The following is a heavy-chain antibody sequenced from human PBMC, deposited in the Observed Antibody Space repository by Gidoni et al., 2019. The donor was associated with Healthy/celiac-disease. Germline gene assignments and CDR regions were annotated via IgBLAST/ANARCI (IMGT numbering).Heavy chain of an antibody. Sequence: QVQLVESGGGVVQPGRSLRLSCAASGFTFSSSGMHWVRQAPGKGLEWVAVIWYDGSNKYYADSVKGRFTISRDNSKNTLYLQMNSLRAEDTAVYYCARDYGYCSSTSCYSDAFDIWGQGTMVTVSS. CDR2: IWYDGSNK. CDR3: ARDYGYCSSTSCYSDAFDI. CDR1: GFTFSSSG. D-gene: IGHD2-2*03. J-gene: IGHJ3*02. V-gene: IGHV3-33*01.